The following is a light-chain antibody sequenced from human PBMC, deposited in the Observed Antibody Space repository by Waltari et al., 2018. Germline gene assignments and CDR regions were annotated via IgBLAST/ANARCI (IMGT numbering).Light chain of an antibody. Sequence: ERATLSCRASQSITNYLAWYQLKPGQAPRLLIYDASNRATGIPARFSGSGSGTDFTLSISNLEPEDSAVYYCQQRRKWPLTFGGGTKVEIK. J-gene: IGKJ4*01. V-gene: IGKV3-11*01. CDR3: QQRRKWPLT. CDR1: QSITNY. CDR2: DAS.